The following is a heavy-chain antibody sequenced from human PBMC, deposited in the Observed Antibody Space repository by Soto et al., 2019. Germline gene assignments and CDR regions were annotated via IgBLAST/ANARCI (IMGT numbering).Heavy chain of an antibody. D-gene: IGHD1-7*01. Sequence: SETLSLTCAVYGGSFSGYYWSWIRQPPGKGLEWIGEINHSGSTNYNPSLKSRVTISVDTSKNQFSLKLSSVTAADTAVYYCARGKYNWNYGQGSNWFDPWGQGTLVTVSS. V-gene: IGHV4-34*01. CDR3: ARGKYNWNYGQGSNWFDP. J-gene: IGHJ5*02. CDR1: GGSFSGYY. CDR2: INHSGST.